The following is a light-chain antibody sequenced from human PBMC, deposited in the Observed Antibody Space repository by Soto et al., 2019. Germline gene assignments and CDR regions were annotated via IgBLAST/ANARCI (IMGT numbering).Light chain of an antibody. CDR2: GAS. Sequence: EIVLTQSPGTLSLSPGERATLSCRASQSVSSSYLAWYQQKPGQAPRLLIYGASSRATGIPERFGGGGSGTDFTLTITRLEPEDFAVYYCQQYGSSSWTFGQGTKVEIK. CDR1: QSVSSSY. CDR3: QQYGSSSWT. J-gene: IGKJ1*01. V-gene: IGKV3-20*01.